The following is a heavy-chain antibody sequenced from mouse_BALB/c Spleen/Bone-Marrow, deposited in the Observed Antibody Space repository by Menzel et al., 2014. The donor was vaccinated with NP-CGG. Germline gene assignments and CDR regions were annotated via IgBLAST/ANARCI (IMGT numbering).Heavy chain of an antibody. Sequence: VQVVESEGGLVQPGGSLKLSCAASGFDFRRYWMSWVRQAPGKGLEWIGEINPESSTINYTPSLKDKFIISRDNAKNTLYLQMSKVRSEDTALYYCARLGYYGYFVDWGQGTTLTVSS. V-gene: IGHV4-1*02. CDR1: GFDFRRYW. D-gene: IGHD2-3*01. CDR2: INPESSTI. CDR3: ARLGYYGYFVD. J-gene: IGHJ2*01.